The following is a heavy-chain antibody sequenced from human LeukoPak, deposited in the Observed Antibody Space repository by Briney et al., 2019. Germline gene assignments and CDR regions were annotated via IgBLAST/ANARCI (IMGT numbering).Heavy chain of an antibody. CDR2: ISSSSSYI. CDR3: ARDGVVVVPAAILGSSGDY. J-gene: IGHJ4*02. Sequence: GGSLRLSCAASGFTFSSYSMNWVRQAPGKGLEWVSSISSSSSYIYCADSVKGRFTISRDNAKNSLYLQMNSLRAEDTAVYYCARDGVVVVPAAILGSSGDYWGRGTLVTVSS. V-gene: IGHV3-21*01. CDR1: GFTFSSYS. D-gene: IGHD2-2*02.